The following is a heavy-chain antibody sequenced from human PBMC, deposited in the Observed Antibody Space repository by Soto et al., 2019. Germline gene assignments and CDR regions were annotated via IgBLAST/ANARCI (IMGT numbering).Heavy chain of an antibody. V-gene: IGHV5-51*01. D-gene: IGHD2-15*01. CDR1: GHSFTTYF. CDR2: VYPGDSDT. Sequence: VESLKISCKGSGHSFTTYFIGWVRQMPGKGLEWMGIVYPGDSDTRYSPSFQGQVTVSVDKSISTAYLQWSSLKASDTAMYYCVRRFEDCGGGSCYHYFDYWGQGTLVTVSS. J-gene: IGHJ4*02. CDR3: VRRFEDCGGGSCYHYFDY.